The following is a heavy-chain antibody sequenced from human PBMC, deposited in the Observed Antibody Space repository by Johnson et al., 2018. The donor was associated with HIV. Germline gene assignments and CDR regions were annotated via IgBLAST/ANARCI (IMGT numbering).Heavy chain of an antibody. CDR2: IRNDGSNK. CDR1: GFTFSTYG. J-gene: IGHJ3*02. V-gene: IGHV3-30*02. D-gene: IGHD6-19*01. CDR3: AKDGPYCSGIDASDI. Sequence: QVQLVESGGGVVQPGGSLRLSCAASGFTFSTYGMHWVRQAPGKGLEWVAFIRNDGSNKHFVESVKGRFTISRDNSKNTLYLQMNGLRGEDTAVYYCAKDGPYCSGIDASDIWGQGTVVTVSS.